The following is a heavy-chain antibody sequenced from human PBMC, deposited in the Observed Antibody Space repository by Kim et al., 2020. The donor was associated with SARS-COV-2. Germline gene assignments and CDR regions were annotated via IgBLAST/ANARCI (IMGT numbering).Heavy chain of an antibody. V-gene: IGHV1-69*01. J-gene: IGHJ4*02. Sequence: GNIPIFGTANYAQKFQGRVTITADESTSTAYMELSSLRSEDTAVYYCAREVVGAIRPLDYWGQGTL. CDR2: NIPIFGTA. CDR3: AREVVGAIRPLDY. D-gene: IGHD1-26*01.